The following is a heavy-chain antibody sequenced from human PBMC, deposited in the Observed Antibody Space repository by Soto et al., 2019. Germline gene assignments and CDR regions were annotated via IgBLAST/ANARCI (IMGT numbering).Heavy chain of an antibody. Sequence: QVTLTASGPALLQPPEAVTLTCTVSGFSLSGARMRVPWFRPPPVMALEWLAHIFSSAEKAYRPSLRSSLTISKDTSKGPVVRTMINRGPEDTGKYNCARMIGDWGRWHFDYWGQRALVSVSS. CDR3: ARMIGDWGRWHFDY. CDR1: GFSLSGARMR. V-gene: IGHV2-26*01. J-gene: IGHJ4*02. CDR2: IFSSAEK. D-gene: IGHD2-21*02.